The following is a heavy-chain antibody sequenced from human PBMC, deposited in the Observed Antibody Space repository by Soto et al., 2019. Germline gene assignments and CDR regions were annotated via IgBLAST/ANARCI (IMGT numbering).Heavy chain of an antibody. CDR3: ARAFDDSGARFDY. V-gene: IGHV4-59*12. J-gene: IGHJ4*02. Sequence: PSETLSLTCTVSGGSMNNFYWSWIRQPPGKGLEWIGYVSYSDSSNYNPSLKSRVTISVDTSKNQFSLKLSSVTAADTAVYYCARAFDDSGARFDYWGQGTLVTVSS. CDR2: VSYSDSS. D-gene: IGHD4-17*01. CDR1: GGSMNNFY.